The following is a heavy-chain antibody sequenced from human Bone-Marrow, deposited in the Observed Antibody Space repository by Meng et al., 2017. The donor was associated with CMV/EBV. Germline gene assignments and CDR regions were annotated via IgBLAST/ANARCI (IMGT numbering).Heavy chain of an antibody. D-gene: IGHD2-15*01. V-gene: IGHV3-30*02. CDR3: AKLLTSDPSDAFDI. CDR2: LPYDGSNK. Sequence: GESLKISCAASGFTFSSYSMNWVRQAPGKGLEWVAFLPYDGSNKYYADSVKGRFTISRDNSKNTLYLQIISLRAEDTAVYYCAKLLTSDPSDAFDIWGQGTMVTVSS. J-gene: IGHJ3*02. CDR1: GFTFSSYS.